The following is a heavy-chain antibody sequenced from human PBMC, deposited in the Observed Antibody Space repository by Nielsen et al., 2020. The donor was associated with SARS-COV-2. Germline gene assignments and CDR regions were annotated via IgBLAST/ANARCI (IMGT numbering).Heavy chain of an antibody. D-gene: IGHD3-22*01. J-gene: IGHJ6*02. V-gene: IGHV3-33*01. CDR2: IWYDGSNK. Sequence: VRQMPGKGLEWVAVIWYDGSNKYYADSVKGRFTISRDNSKNTLYLQMNSLRAEDTAVYYCARTADDSSGYYHYYYGMDVWGQGTTVTVSS. CDR3: ARTADDSSGYYHYYYGMDV.